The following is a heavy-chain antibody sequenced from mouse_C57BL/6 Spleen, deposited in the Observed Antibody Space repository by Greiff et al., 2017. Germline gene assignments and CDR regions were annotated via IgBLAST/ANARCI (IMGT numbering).Heavy chain of an antibody. CDR1: GFTFSSYG. D-gene: IGHD2-1*01. CDR2: ISSGGSYT. J-gene: IGHJ4*01. CDR3: AIYGNYEDAMDY. V-gene: IGHV5-6*01. Sequence: EVQLVESGGDLVKPGGSLKLSCAASGFTFSSYGMSWVRQTPDKRLEWVATISSGGSYTYYPDSVKGRFTISRDNAKNTLYLQLSSLKAEDTAMYYCAIYGNYEDAMDYWGQGTSVTVSS.